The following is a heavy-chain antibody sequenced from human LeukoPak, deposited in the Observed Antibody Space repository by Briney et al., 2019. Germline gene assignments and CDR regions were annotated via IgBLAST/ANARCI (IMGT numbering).Heavy chain of an antibody. CDR3: ATARDTANFDY. J-gene: IGHJ4*02. Sequence: ASVKVSCKASGYTFTSYGISWVRQAPGQGLEWMAWISGYNGNTNYAQKLQGRVTITADKSTSTAYMELSSLRSEDTAVYYCATARDTANFDYWGQGTLVTVSS. V-gene: IGHV1-18*01. D-gene: IGHD5-18*01. CDR2: ISGYNGNT. CDR1: GYTFTSYG.